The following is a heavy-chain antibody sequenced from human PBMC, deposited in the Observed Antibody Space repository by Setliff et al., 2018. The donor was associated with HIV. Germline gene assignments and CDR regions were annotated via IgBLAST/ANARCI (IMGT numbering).Heavy chain of an antibody. CDR3: ARDSSSWSGSSWTFDI. V-gene: IGHV3-21*01. CDR2: IRSNGKST. D-gene: IGHD3-22*01. Sequence: GGSLRLSCAASGFTFSSYSMNWVRQAPGKGLEWVSSIRSNGKSTSYADSVVARFTISRDNAKKSLYLQMNSLRVDDTAVYYCARDSSSWSGSSWTFDIWGQGTMVTVSS. CDR1: GFTFSSYS. J-gene: IGHJ3*02.